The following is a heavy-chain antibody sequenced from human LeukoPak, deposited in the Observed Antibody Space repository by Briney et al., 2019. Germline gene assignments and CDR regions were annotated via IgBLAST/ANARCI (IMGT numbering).Heavy chain of an antibody. CDR2: ISSSSSYI. J-gene: IGHJ3*02. CDR3: ARAIGYYYGSGSYAFDI. Sequence: KPGGSLRLPCAASGFTFSSYSMNWVRQAPGKGLEWVSSISSSSSYIYYADSVKGRFTISRDNAKNSLYLQMNSLRAEDTAVYYCARAIGYYYGSGSYAFDIWGQGTMVTVSS. V-gene: IGHV3-21*01. D-gene: IGHD3-10*01. CDR1: GFTFSSYS.